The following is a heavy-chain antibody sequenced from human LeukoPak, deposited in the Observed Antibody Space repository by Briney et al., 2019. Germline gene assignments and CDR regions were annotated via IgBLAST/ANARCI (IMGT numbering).Heavy chain of an antibody. Sequence: GGSLRLSCAASGFTVSSNYMSWVRQAPGKGLEWVSVIYSGGSTYYADSVKGRFTISRDNSKNALYLQMNSLRAEDTAVYYCAREPRPCGMDVWGQGTTVTVSS. J-gene: IGHJ6*02. CDR1: GFTVSSNY. CDR2: IYSGGST. V-gene: IGHV3-53*01. CDR3: AREPRPCGMDV.